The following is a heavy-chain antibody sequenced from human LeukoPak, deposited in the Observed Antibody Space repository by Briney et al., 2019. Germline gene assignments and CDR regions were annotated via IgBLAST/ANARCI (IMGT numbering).Heavy chain of an antibody. V-gene: IGHV1-2*06. Sequence: ASVKVSCKASGYSFTGYYMYWVRQAPGQGLEWMGRINPNNGDTNYAQKFQGRVTMTRDTSINIAYMELSRLRSDDTAMYYCVGDLSGITTTSRGDDYWGQGTLVTVSS. CDR2: INPNNGDT. J-gene: IGHJ4*02. D-gene: IGHD1-20*01. CDR1: GYSFTGYY. CDR3: VGDLSGITTTSRGDDY.